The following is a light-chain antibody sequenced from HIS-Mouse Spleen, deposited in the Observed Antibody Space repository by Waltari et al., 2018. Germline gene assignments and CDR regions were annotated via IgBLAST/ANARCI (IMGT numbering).Light chain of an antibody. CDR3: YSTDSSGNHRV. V-gene: IGLV3-10*01. Sequence: DFTQQPSMPVSPGKTARFTCAGDALPKKYPHRYQQKSDQAPVVVSYEDSKRPSGIPERFSGSSSGTMATLTISGAKVEDEADYYCYSTDSSGNHRVFGGGPKLTVL. J-gene: IGLJ2*01. CDR2: EDS. CDR1: ALPKKY.